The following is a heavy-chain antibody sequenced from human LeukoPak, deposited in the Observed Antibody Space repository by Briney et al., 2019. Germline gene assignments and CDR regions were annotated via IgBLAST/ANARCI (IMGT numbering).Heavy chain of an antibody. Sequence: GGSLRLSCAASGFTFSSYAMSWVRQAPGKGLEWVSAISGSGGSTYYADSVKGRFTISRDNPKNTLYLQMNSLRAEDTAVYYCAKGPAYCGGDCYPWYYYYGMDVWGQGTTVTVSS. CDR2: ISGSGGST. D-gene: IGHD2-21*02. CDR1: GFTFSSYA. V-gene: IGHV3-23*01. J-gene: IGHJ6*02. CDR3: AKGPAYCGGDCYPWYYYYGMDV.